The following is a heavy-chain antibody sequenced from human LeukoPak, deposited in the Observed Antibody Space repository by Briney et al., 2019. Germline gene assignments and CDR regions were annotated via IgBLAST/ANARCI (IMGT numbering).Heavy chain of an antibody. Sequence: SETLSLTCTVSGGSISSSGYYWSWIRQPPGKGLEWIGEINHSGSTNYNPSLKSRVTISVDTSKNQFSLKLSSVTAADTAVYYCARASISPYDSSQPYFDYWGQGTLVTVSS. CDR1: GGSISSSGYY. CDR2: INHSGST. D-gene: IGHD3-22*01. J-gene: IGHJ4*02. CDR3: ARASISPYDSSQPYFDY. V-gene: IGHV4-39*07.